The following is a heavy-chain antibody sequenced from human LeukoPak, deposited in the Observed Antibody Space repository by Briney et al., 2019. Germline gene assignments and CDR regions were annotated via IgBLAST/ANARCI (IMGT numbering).Heavy chain of an antibody. CDR1: GYTFTSYY. D-gene: IGHD3-16*01. Sequence: ASVKVSCKASGYTFTSYYMHWVRQAPGQGLASMGIINPSGGSTSYAQKFQGRVTMTRDTSTSTVYMELSSLRSEDTAVYYCASVPTLGELMGPFDYWGQGTLVTVSS. J-gene: IGHJ4*02. CDR2: INPSGGST. CDR3: ASVPTLGELMGPFDY. V-gene: IGHV1-46*01.